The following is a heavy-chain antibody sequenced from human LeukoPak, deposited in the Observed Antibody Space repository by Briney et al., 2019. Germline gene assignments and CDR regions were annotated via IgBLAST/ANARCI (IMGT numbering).Heavy chain of an antibody. Sequence: SQTLSLTCTVSGGSISSGGYYWSWIRQHPGKGLEWIGYIYYSGSTYYSPSLKSRVTISVDTSKNQFSLKLSSVTAADTAVYYCARVSAVTTLTYYYMDVWGKGTTVTVSS. CDR3: ARVSAVTTLTYYYMDV. CDR1: GGSISSGGYY. V-gene: IGHV4-31*03. D-gene: IGHD4-11*01. CDR2: IYYSGST. J-gene: IGHJ6*03.